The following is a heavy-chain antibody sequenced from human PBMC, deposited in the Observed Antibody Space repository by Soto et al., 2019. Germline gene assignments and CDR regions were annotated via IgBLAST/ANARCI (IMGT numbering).Heavy chain of an antibody. J-gene: IGHJ4*02. CDR1: GFTFSSYW. CDR3: ARDAYIRGYYQSDY. D-gene: IGHD6-25*01. V-gene: IGHV3-74*01. CDR2: IHFDGSTT. Sequence: EVQLVESGGGLVQPVGSLRLSCAAAGFTFSSYWMHWVRQVPGKGLVWVSRIHFDGSTTHYADSVKGRFTISRDNAKNTLSLQMNSLRAEETAVYYCARDAYIRGYYQSDYWGQGTLVTVSS.